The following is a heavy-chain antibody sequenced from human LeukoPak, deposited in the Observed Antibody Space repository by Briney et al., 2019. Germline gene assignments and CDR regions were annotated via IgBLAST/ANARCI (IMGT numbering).Heavy chain of an antibody. D-gene: IGHD6-13*01. V-gene: IGHV4-59*12. CDR1: GGSISSYY. CDR3: ARCIAAAANDAFDI. Sequence: SETLSLTCTVSGGSISSYYWSWIRQPPGRRLEWIGYTSYSGNTNYNPSLKSRVTISVDTSKNQFSLKLSSVTAADTAVYYCARCIAAAANDAFDIWGQGTMVTVSS. CDR2: TSYSGNT. J-gene: IGHJ3*02.